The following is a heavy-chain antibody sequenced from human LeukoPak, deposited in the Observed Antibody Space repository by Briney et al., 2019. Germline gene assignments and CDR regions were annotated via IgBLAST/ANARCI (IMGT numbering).Heavy chain of an antibody. CDR1: GGSISSTSYY. CDR2: IFYSGST. V-gene: IGHV4-39*01. J-gene: IGHJ4*02. D-gene: IGHD5-12*01. Sequence: SETLSLTCAVSGGSISSTSYYWDWIRQPPGKGLEWIGTIFYSGSTSYNPSLRSRVTITVDTSKNQFSLKLNSVTAADTAVYYCASLGYSGYDFGWGQGTLVTVSS. CDR3: ASLGYSGYDFG.